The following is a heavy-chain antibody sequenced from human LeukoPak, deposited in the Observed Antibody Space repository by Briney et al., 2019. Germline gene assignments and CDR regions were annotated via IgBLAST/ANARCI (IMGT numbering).Heavy chain of an antibody. CDR2: IYHSGST. V-gene: IGHV4-30-2*01. CDR1: GGSISSGGYS. CDR3: ARGLQYYYDSSGYSGNWFDP. J-gene: IGHJ5*02. Sequence: KASETLSLTCAVSGGSISSGGYSWSWIRQPPGKGLEWIGYIYHSGSTYYNPSLKSRVTISVDRSKNQFSLKLSSVTAADTAVYYCARGLQYYYDSSGYSGNWFDPWGQGTQVTVSS. D-gene: IGHD3-22*01.